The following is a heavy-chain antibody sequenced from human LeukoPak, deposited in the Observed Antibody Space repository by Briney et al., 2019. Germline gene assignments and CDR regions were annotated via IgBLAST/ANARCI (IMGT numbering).Heavy chain of an antibody. D-gene: IGHD6-19*01. J-gene: IGHJ6*03. V-gene: IGHV3-7*03. CDR1: GFTFSNYW. Sequence: GGSLRLSCAASGFTFSNYWMSWVRQAPGKGREWVANIKQDGSEKYYVDSVKGRFTISRDNAKNSLYLQMNSLRDEDTALYYCAKDGQRRAVSVVTYMDVWGKGTTVTVSS. CDR3: AKDGQRRAVSVVTYMDV. CDR2: IKQDGSEK.